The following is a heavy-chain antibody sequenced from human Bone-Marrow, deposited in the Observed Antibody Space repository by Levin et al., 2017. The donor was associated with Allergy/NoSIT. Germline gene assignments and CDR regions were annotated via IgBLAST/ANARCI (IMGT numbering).Heavy chain of an antibody. Sequence: GESLKISCKASGYTFIDYYIHWVRQAPGQGLEWMGWINPKSGGTLYAQKFQGRVTMTRDTSNNTAYMEVSRLRSDDTAVYYCTREVVVIPDWGQGTLVTVSS. CDR3: TREVVVIPD. J-gene: IGHJ4*02. V-gene: IGHV1-2*02. D-gene: IGHD3-22*01. CDR1: GYTFIDYY. CDR2: INPKSGGT.